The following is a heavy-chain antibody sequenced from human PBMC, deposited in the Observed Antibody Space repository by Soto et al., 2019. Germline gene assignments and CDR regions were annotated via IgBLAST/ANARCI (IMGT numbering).Heavy chain of an antibody. CDR3: AKYCTTVTATNY. CDR1: GFTFSSYA. D-gene: IGHD4-17*01. CDR2: ISGSGGST. J-gene: IGHJ4*02. Sequence: EVQLLESGGGLVQPGGSLRLSCAASGFTFSSYAMSWVRQAPGKGLGWVSAISGSGGSTYYADSVKGRLTISRDNSKNTLYLQMNSLRAEDTAVYYCAKYCTTVTATNYWGQVTLVTASS. V-gene: IGHV3-23*01.